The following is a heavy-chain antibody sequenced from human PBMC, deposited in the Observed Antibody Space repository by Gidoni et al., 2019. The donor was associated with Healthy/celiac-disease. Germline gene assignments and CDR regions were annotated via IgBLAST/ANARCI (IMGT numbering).Heavy chain of an antibody. CDR3: ARDRYYRKELDY. Sequence: EVQLVEAGGGLVKPGGSLRLSCAASGFTFSSYSMNWVRQAPGKGLEWVSSISSSRSYIYYADSVKGRFTISRDNAKNSLYLQMNSLRAEDTAVYYCARDRYYRKELDYWGQGTLVTVSS. J-gene: IGHJ4*02. V-gene: IGHV3-21*01. D-gene: IGHD1-26*01. CDR2: ISSSRSYI. CDR1: GFTFSSYS.